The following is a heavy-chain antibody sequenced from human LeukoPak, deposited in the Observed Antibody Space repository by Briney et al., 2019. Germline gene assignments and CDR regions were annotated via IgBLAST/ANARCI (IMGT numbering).Heavy chain of an antibody. V-gene: IGHV1-46*02. CDR1: GYTFNSYY. Sequence: ASVKVSCKAFGYTFNSYYMHWVRQAPGQGLEWMGIINPSSGSTSYAQNFQGRVTMTRDTSTSTVYMELSSLRSEDTAVYYCAREDCSSTSCFFDPWGQGTLVTVSS. CDR2: INPSSGST. CDR3: AREDCSSTSCFFDP. D-gene: IGHD2-2*01. J-gene: IGHJ5*02.